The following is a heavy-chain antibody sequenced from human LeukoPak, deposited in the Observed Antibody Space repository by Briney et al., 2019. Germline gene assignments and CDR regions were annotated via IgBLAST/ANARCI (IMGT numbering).Heavy chain of an antibody. CDR3: ARGGMTTVTTAMNDY. J-gene: IGHJ4*02. CDR1: GYTFTSYY. D-gene: IGHD4-17*01. V-gene: IGHV1-46*01. CDR2: INPSGGST. Sequence: GASVKVSCKASGYTFTSYYMHWVRQAPGQGLEWMGIINPSGGSTSYVQKFQGRVTMTRDTSTSTVYMELSSLRSEDTAVYYCARGGMTTVTTAMNDYWGQGTLVTVSS.